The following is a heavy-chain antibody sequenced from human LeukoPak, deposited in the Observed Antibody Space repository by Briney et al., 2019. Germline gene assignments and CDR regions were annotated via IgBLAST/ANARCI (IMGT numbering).Heavy chain of an antibody. V-gene: IGHV3-23*03. CDR2: IYRGGST. J-gene: IGHJ6*03. D-gene: IGHD5-18*01. Sequence: GGSLRLSCAASGFTFSNYAMSWVRQAPGKGLEWVSVIYRGGSTDYADSVKGRFTISRDNSKNTLYLQMNSLRAEDTAVYYCAKILGYSYVTLHMDVWGKGTTVTVSS. CDR3: AKILGYSYVTLHMDV. CDR1: GFTFSNYA.